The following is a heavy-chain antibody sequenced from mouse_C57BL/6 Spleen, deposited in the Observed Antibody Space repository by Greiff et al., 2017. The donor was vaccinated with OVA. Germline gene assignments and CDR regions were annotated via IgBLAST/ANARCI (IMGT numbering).Heavy chain of an antibody. CDR1: GYSFTGYY. CDR2: INPSTGGT. V-gene: IGHV1-42*01. CDR3: ATAQATGGFAY. Sequence: EVQLQQSGPELVKPGASVKISCKASGYSFTGYYMNWVKQSPEKSLEWIGEINPSTGGTTYTQKFKAKATLTVDKSSSTAYMQLKSLTSEDSAVYYCATAQATGGFAYWGQGTLVTVSA. J-gene: IGHJ3*01. D-gene: IGHD3-2*02.